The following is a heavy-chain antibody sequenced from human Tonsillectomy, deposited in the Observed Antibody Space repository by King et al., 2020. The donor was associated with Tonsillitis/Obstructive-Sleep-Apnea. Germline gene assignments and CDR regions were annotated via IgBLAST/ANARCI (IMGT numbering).Heavy chain of an antibody. J-gene: IGHJ6*03. CDR2: ISYDGSNK. D-gene: IGHD2-2*01. CDR1: GFTFSSYA. Sequence: HVQLVESGGGVVQPGRSLRLSCAASGFTFSSYAMHWVRQAPGKGLEWVAVISYDGSNKYYADSVKGRFTISRDNSKNTLYLQMNSLRAEDTAVYYCARDHGDIVVVPAVTYNYYYMDVWGKGTTVTVSS. CDR3: ARDHGDIVVVPAVTYNYYYMDV. V-gene: IGHV3-30*04.